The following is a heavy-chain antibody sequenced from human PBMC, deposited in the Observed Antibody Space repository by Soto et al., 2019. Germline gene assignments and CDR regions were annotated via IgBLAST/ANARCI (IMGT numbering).Heavy chain of an antibody. CDR2: IYHSGST. CDR1: GGSISSSNW. CDR3: ARFNSGNYYEAFDI. Sequence: QVQLQESGPGLVKPSGTLSLTCAVSGGSISSSNWWSWVRQHPGKGLEWIGEIYHSGSTNYNPSLTSRVTISVDKSKNQYSLTLSSVTAADTAVYYCARFNSGNYYEAFDIWGQGTMVTVSS. V-gene: IGHV4-4*02. J-gene: IGHJ3*02. D-gene: IGHD1-26*01.